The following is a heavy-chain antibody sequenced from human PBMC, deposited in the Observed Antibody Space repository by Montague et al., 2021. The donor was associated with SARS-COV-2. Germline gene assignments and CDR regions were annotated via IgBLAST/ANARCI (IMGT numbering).Heavy chain of an antibody. CDR3: ARRGDYGGPRFDY. CDR2: IYYSGST. J-gene: IGHJ4*02. D-gene: IGHD4-23*01. V-gene: IGHV4-39*01. Sequence: SETLSLTCTVSGGSVSSRSYYWGWIRQPPGKGLEWIGSIYYSGSTHYNPSLKSRVTISVDTSQNQFSLNLSSVTAADTAVYYCARRGDYGGPRFDYWGQGTLVSVSS. CDR1: GGSVSSRSYY.